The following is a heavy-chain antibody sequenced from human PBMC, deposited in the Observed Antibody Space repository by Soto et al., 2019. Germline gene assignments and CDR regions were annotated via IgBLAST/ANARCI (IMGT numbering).Heavy chain of an antibody. J-gene: IGHJ6*03. CDR3: ARGERSTSCSEKWASCYYYYMDV. CDR2: MNPNSGNT. Sequence: ASVKVSCKASGYTFTSYDINWVRQATGQGLEWMGWMNPNSGNTGYAQKFQGRVTMTRNTSISTAYMELSSLRSEDTAVYYCARGERSTSCSEKWASCYYYYMDVWGKGTTVTVSS. V-gene: IGHV1-8*01. D-gene: IGHD2-2*01. CDR1: GYTFTSYD.